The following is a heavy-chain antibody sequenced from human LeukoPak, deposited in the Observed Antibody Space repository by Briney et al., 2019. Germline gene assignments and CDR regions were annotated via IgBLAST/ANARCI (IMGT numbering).Heavy chain of an antibody. J-gene: IGHJ6*02. Sequence: KPSETLSLTCTVSGGSISSYYWSWIRQPPGKGLEWIGYIYYSGSTNYNPSLKSRVTISVDTSKNQFSLKLSSMTAADTAVYYCARHGPSGIAAAGTGYYYGMDVWGQGTTVTVSS. CDR3: ARHGPSGIAAAGTGYYYGMDV. CDR2: IYYSGST. V-gene: IGHV4-59*08. CDR1: GGSISSYY. D-gene: IGHD6-13*01.